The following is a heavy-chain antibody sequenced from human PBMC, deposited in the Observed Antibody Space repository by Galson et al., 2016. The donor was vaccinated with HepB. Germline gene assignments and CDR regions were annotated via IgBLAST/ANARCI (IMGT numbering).Heavy chain of an antibody. Sequence: SLRLSCAASGFTFSSYSMNWVRQAPGKGLEWLSYVSSSSRTIYYAASVKGRFTISRDKSKNTLYLQMNSLRAEDTATYYCAKDMGTYRPYYFDCWGQGTLVTVSS. V-gene: IGHV3-48*01. CDR1: GFTFSSYS. D-gene: IGHD3-16*02. CDR3: AKDMGTYRPYYFDC. CDR2: VSSSSRTI. J-gene: IGHJ4*02.